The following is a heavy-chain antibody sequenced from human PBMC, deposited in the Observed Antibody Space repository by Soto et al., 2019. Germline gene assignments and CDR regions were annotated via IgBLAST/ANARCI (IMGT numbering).Heavy chain of an antibody. CDR3: AKDLAVVVVVAATFGS. CDR1: GFTFSSYA. D-gene: IGHD2-15*01. Sequence: GGSLRLSCAASGFTFSSYAMSWVRQAPGKGLEWVSAISGSGGSTYYADSVKGRFTISRDNSKTTLYLQMNSMRAEATALYYCAKDLAVVVVVAATFGSWGQGTLVTVSS. CDR2: ISGSGGST. V-gene: IGHV3-23*01. J-gene: IGHJ4*02.